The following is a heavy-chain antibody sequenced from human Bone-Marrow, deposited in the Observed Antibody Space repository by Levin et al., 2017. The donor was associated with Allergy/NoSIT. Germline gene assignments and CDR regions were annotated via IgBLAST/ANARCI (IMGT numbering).Heavy chain of an antibody. J-gene: IGHJ1*01. CDR2: INPRDSSV. V-gene: IGHV5-51*01. CDR3: TRHGDGFYH. Sequence: GESLKISCEGSGYTFSNHMIGWVRQMPGKGLEWMGIINPRDSSVIYSPSFQGHVTMSADKSTNSAYLQWTSLKASDSATYYCTRHGDGFYHWGQGTLVTVSS. D-gene: IGHD2-21*02. CDR1: GYTFSNHM.